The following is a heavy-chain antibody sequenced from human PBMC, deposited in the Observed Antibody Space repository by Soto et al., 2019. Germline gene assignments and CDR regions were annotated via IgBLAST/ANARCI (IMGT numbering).Heavy chain of an antibody. J-gene: IGHJ4*02. CDR2: IYSSGST. Sequence: SETLSLTCPVSGGSIINYYWNWIRQSTGKGLEWIGYIYSSGSTHYNPSLQNRVTISIDTSKNQVSLKVNSVTAADTAVYYCARDHPHSYGVYYFDYWGQGTLVTVSS. CDR1: GGSIINYY. CDR3: ARDHPHSYGVYYFDY. V-gene: IGHV4-59*01. D-gene: IGHD5-18*01.